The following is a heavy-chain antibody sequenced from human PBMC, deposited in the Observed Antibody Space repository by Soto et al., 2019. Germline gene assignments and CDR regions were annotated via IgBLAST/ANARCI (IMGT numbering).Heavy chain of an antibody. V-gene: IGHV3-23*01. D-gene: IGHD6-19*01. Sequence: PGGSLRLSCAASGFTFSSYAMSWVRQAPGKGLEWVSAISGSGGSTYYADSAKGRFTISRDNSKNTLYLQMNSLRAEDTAVYYCANDRFECLVFWLMWGQRTMVTLS. J-gene: IGHJ4*02. CDR3: ANDRFECLVFWLM. CDR1: GFTFSSYA. CDR2: ISGSGGST.